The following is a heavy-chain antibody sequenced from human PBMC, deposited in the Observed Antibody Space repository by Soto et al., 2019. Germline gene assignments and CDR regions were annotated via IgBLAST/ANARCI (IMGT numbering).Heavy chain of an antibody. CDR3: ARTPNYCSSTGCGYYYYYMDV. J-gene: IGHJ6*03. CDR1: GFTFSSYW. V-gene: IGHV3-7*01. CDR2: IKQDGSEK. D-gene: IGHD2-2*01. Sequence: EVQLVESGGGLVQPGGSLRLSCAASGFTFSSYWMSWVRQAPGKGLEWVANIKQDGSEKYYVDSVKGRFTISRDNAKNSLYLQMNSLRAEDTAVYYCARTPNYCSSTGCGYYYYYMDVWGKGTTVTVSS.